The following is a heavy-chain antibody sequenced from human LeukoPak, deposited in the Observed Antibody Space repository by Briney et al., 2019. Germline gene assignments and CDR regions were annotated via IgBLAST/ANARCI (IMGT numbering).Heavy chain of an antibody. CDR3: AKDYYGSGSYSDPHYYYGMDV. D-gene: IGHD3-10*01. V-gene: IGHV3-23*01. J-gene: IGHJ6*02. CDR2: ISGGGGST. Sequence: GGSLRLSCAASGFTFSSYAMIWVRQAPGKGLEWVSAISGGGGSTYYADSVKGRFTISRDNSKNALYLQMSSLRAEDTTVYYCAKDYYGSGSYSDPHYYYGMDVWGQGTTVTVSS. CDR1: GFTFSSYA.